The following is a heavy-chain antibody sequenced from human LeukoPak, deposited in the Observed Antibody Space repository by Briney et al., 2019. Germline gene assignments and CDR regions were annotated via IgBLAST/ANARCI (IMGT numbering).Heavy chain of an antibody. CDR2: IYYSGST. CDR3: ARARPYDYVWGSTAFDI. D-gene: IGHD3-16*01. J-gene: IGHJ3*02. CDR1: GGSVSSGSYY. V-gene: IGHV4-61*01. Sequence: PSETLSLTCTVSGGSVSSGSYYWSWIRQPPGKGLEWIGYIYYSGSTNYNPSLKSRVTISVDTSKNQFSLKLSSVTAADTAVYYCARARPYDYVWGSTAFDIWGQGTMVTVSS.